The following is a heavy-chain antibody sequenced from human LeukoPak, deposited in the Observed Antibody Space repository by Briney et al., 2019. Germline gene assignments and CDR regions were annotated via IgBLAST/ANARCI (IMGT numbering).Heavy chain of an antibody. Sequence: GSLRLSCAASGFTFSSYGMHWVRQAPGKGLEWVAVISYDGSNKYYADSMKGRFTISRDSSKNTLYLQMNSLRAEDTAVYYCAKGLYYGSGTVLDYWGQGTLVTVSS. V-gene: IGHV3-30*18. CDR1: GFTFSSYG. CDR2: ISYDGSNK. CDR3: AKGLYYGSGTVLDY. J-gene: IGHJ4*02. D-gene: IGHD3-10*01.